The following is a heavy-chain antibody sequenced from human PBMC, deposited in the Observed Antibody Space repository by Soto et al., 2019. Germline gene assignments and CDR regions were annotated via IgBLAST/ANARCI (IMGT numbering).Heavy chain of an antibody. D-gene: IGHD1-7*01. CDR3: ARFLTGTTVVTHNWFDP. CDR2: ISAYNGNT. V-gene: IGHV1-18*01. J-gene: IGHJ5*02. Sequence: ASVKVSCKASGYTFTSYGISWVRQAPGQGLEWMGWISAYNGNTNYAQKLQGRVTMTTDTSTSTAYMELRSLRSDDTAVYYCARFLTGTTVVTHNWFDPWGQGTLVTVSS. CDR1: GYTFTSYG.